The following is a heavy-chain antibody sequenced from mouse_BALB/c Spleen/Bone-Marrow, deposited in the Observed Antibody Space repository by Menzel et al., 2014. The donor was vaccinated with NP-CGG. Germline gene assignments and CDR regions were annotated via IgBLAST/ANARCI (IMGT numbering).Heavy chain of an antibody. CDR2: IRNKANGYTT. CDR3: ARDENYDIYWYFDV. D-gene: IGHD1-1*01. CDR1: GFTFTDYY. Sequence: DVKLVESGGGLVQPGGSLRLSCATSGFTFTDYYMSLVRQTPGKALEWLGFIRNKANGYTTNYSVSVKGRFTISRDNSQSILYLQMNTLRAEDSATYYCARDENYDIYWYFDVWGAGTTVTVSS. V-gene: IGHV7-3*02. J-gene: IGHJ1*01.